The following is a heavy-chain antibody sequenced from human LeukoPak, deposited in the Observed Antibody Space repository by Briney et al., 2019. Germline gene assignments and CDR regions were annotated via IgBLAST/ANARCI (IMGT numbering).Heavy chain of an antibody. CDR2: ISSSSRYI. J-gene: IGHJ4*02. V-gene: IGHV3-21*01. D-gene: IGHD1-7*01. CDR3: ARSSRELGGYAPWELMPPFDY. CDR1: GFTFSTYS. Sequence: RGSLRLSPAASGFTFSTYSMNWVRQAPGKGLEWVSYISSSSRYIYYADSVKGRFTISRDNAKKSLYLQMNSLRAEDTAVYYCARSSRELGGYAPWELMPPFDYWGQGTLVTVSS.